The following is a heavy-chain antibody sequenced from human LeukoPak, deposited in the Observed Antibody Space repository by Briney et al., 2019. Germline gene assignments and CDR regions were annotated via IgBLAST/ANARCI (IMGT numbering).Heavy chain of an antibody. Sequence: SETLSLTCTVSGGSSSSYYWSWIRQPPGKGLEWIGYISYSGSTNYNPSLKSRVTISVDTSKNQFSLKLSSVTAADTAVYYCARGAAAAGTSRYYYYGMDVWGQGTTVTVSS. CDR3: ARGAAAAGTSRYYYYGMDV. D-gene: IGHD6-13*01. V-gene: IGHV4-59*12. CDR2: ISYSGST. CDR1: GGSSSSYY. J-gene: IGHJ6*02.